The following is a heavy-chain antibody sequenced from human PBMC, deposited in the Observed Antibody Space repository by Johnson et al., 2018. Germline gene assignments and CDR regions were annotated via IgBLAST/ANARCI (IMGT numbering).Heavy chain of an antibody. J-gene: IGHJ1*01. V-gene: IGHV3-11*04. CDR3: VRDLSTTTGGYFQH. CDR2: ISSSGNTK. Sequence: VQLVESGGGLVKPGGSLRLSCVVSGITFSDHYMSWIRQAPGKGLEWVSYISSSGNTKYYADSVKGRFTISRDNAKSSLDLQMNSLRVEDTAVYYCVRDLSTTTGGYFQHWGQGTLVTVSS. D-gene: IGHD1-14*01. CDR1: GITFSDHY.